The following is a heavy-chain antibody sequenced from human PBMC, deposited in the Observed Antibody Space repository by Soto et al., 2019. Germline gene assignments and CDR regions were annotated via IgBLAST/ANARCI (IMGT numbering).Heavy chain of an antibody. CDR2: ITHSGST. Sequence: SETLSLTCAFYVGSSSGYYWSWVRHPPGKGLEWIGQITHSGSTNYNPSLKSRVSISADTSKKQFSLKLSSVTAADTAVYYCVTYYYGSRNYDFESWGQATLVTLSS. CDR3: VTYYYGSRNYDFES. V-gene: IGHV4-34*01. CDR1: VGSSSGYY. J-gene: IGHJ4*02. D-gene: IGHD3-22*01.